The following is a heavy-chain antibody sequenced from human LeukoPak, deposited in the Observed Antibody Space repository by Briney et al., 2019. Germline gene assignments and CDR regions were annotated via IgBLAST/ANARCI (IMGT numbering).Heavy chain of an antibody. CDR2: IDPSDSYT. D-gene: IGHD2-15*01. V-gene: IGHV5-10-1*01. Sequence: GESLKISCKGSGYSFTSYWISWVRQMPGKGLEWMGRIDPSDSYTNYSPSFQGHVTISADKSIGTAYLQWSSLKASDTAMYYCARHLVVAATLSLFDWGQGTLVTVSS. CDR3: ARHLVVAATLSLFD. CDR1: GYSFTSYW. J-gene: IGHJ4*02.